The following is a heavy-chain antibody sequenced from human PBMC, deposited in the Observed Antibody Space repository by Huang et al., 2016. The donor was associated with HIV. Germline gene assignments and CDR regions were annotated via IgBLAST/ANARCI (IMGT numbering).Heavy chain of an antibody. J-gene: IGHJ5*02. CDR3: ARDEWYPLQNWFDV. CDR2: ISAYNGKT. CDR1: GYTFTKYG. Sequence: QAQLLQSGPEVKRPGASVKVSCKASGYTFTKYGVNWVRQAPGQGLEWMGWISAYNGKTNYAQKCQGRGTLTTDTSTTTAYMELKNLSPDDTAVYFCARDEWYPLQNWFDVWGQGSLLTVSP. D-gene: IGHD3-3*01. V-gene: IGHV1-18*01.